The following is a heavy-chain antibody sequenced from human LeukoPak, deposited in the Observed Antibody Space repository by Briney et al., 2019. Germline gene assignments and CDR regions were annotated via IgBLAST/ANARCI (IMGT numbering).Heavy chain of an antibody. J-gene: IGHJ5*02. CDR1: GYTFTSYD. Sequence: GASVKVSCKASGYTFTSYDINWVRQATGQGLEWMGWMNPNSGNTGYAQKFQGRVTMTRNTSISTAYMELSSLRSEHTAVYYCARKSWFGEKRNKNWFDPWGQGTLVTVSS. D-gene: IGHD3-10*01. V-gene: IGHV1-8*01. CDR3: ARKSWFGEKRNKNWFDP. CDR2: MNPNSGNT.